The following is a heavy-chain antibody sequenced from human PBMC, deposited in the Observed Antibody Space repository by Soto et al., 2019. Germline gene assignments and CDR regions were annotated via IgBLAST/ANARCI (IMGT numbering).Heavy chain of an antibody. J-gene: IGHJ4*02. D-gene: IGHD5-12*01. CDR3: ARHRRSGYEGSVAY. Sequence: QLQLQESGPGLVKPSETLSLTCTVSGGSISSSFYYWGWIRQPPGKGLEWIGSIYYSGSTYYNPSLKSQTTLSVDTSENQFSLKLSSVTAADTAVYSCARHRRSGYEGSVAYWGQGTLVTVSS. CDR1: GGSISSSFYY. CDR2: IYYSGST. V-gene: IGHV4-39*01.